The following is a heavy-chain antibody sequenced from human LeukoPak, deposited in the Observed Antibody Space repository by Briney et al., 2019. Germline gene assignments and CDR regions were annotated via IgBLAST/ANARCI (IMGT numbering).Heavy chain of an antibody. J-gene: IGHJ6*02. Sequence: GESLRISCQGSGSSFTSYWISWVRQMPGKGREWMGRIDPSDSYTNYSPSFQGHVTISADKSISTAYLQWSSLKASDTAMYYCAWSTTTVTTSPFDGMDVWGQGTTVTVSS. CDR1: GSSFTSYW. CDR3: AWSTTTVTTSPFDGMDV. CDR2: IDPSDSYT. D-gene: IGHD4-17*01. V-gene: IGHV5-10-1*01.